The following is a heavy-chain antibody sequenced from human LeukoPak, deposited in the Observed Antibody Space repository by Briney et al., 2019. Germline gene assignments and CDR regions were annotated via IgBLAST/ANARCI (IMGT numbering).Heavy chain of an antibody. Sequence: PGGSLRLSCAASGFTFSNYWMHWVRQAPGKGLVWVSRINSDGINTSYADSVKGRFTISRDNAKNTLNLQMNSLRAEDTAVYYCTTSTVPGIDYWGQGIQVTVSS. CDR1: GFTFSNYW. V-gene: IGHV3-74*01. J-gene: IGHJ4*02. CDR2: INSDGINT. CDR3: TTSTVPGIDY. D-gene: IGHD6-19*01.